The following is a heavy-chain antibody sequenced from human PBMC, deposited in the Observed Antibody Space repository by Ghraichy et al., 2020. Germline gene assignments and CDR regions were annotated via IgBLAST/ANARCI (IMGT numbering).Heavy chain of an antibody. V-gene: IGHV4-59*01. Sequence: SETLSLTCTVSGGSISSYYWSWIRQPPGKGLEWIGYIYYSGSTNYNPSLKSRVTISVDTSKNQFSLKLSSVTAADTAVYYCARAGWYSGHSIAVAGTGFDYWGQGTLVTVSS. CDR3: ARAGWYSGHSIAVAGTGFDY. CDR1: GGSISSYY. D-gene: IGHD6-19*01. CDR2: IYYSGST. J-gene: IGHJ4*02.